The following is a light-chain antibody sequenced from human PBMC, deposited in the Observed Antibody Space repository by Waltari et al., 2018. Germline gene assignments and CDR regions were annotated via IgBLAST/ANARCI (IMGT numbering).Light chain of an antibody. CDR1: QLVDNF. Sequence: DIQMTQSPSSLSVSVADRVTITCRASQLVDNFLNWYQQKPGQAPSLLIYAASSLQSGVPSRFSGRGSGTDFTLTISSLQPEDFATYYCQQSYTTPYTFGQGTRLDIK. V-gene: IGKV1-39*01. CDR3: QQSYTTPYT. CDR2: AAS. J-gene: IGKJ2*01.